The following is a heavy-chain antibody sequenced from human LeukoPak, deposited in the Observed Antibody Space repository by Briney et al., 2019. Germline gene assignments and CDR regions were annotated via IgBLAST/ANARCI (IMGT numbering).Heavy chain of an antibody. D-gene: IGHD2-2*01. CDR1: GGSISTYY. CDR2: IYSSGSP. Sequence: SETLSLTCTVSGGSISTYYWSWIRQPPGKGLEWIGYIYSSGSPSYNPSLKSRVAISLDTSKNQFSLKLSSVTAADTAVYFCARDAPSREYCTTPGCYPDYFFMDVWGKGTTVTVSS. J-gene: IGHJ6*03. CDR3: ARDAPSREYCTTPGCYPDYFFMDV. V-gene: IGHV4-59*01.